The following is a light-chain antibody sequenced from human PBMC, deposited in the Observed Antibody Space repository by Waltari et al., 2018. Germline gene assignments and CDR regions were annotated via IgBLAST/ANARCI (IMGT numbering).Light chain of an antibody. J-gene: IGKJ2*01. CDR3: QQLNSFPYT. CDR1: QGISSY. CDR2: AAS. Sequence: DIQLTQSPSFLSASVGDRVTITCRASQGISSYLAWYQQQPGEPPKLLISAASTLQSGVPSRFSGSGSGTEFTLTISSLQPEDFATYYCQQLNSFPYTFGQGTKLDIK. V-gene: IGKV1-9*01.